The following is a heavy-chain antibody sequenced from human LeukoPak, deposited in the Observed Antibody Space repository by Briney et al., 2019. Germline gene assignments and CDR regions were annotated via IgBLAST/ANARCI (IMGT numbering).Heavy chain of an antibody. CDR2: IYYSGIT. J-gene: IGHJ5*02. Sequence: PSETLSLTCTVSGGSISSGDYYWGWIRQYSGKGLEWIGYIYYSGITYYNPSLKSRVTISVDTSKNQFSLQPTSVTAAETAVYYCARRGGGRWFDPWGQGTLVTVSS. CDR3: ARRGGGRWFDP. D-gene: IGHD3-16*01. V-gene: IGHV4-31*03. CDR1: GGSISSGDYY.